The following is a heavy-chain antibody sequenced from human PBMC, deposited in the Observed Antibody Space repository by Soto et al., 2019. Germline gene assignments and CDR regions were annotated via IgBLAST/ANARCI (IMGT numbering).Heavy chain of an antibody. CDR3: AKSGGSSYVWFDP. CDR1: GFTFYSYA. V-gene: IGHV3-21*01. J-gene: IGHJ5*02. D-gene: IGHD2-15*01. CDR2: ISSSSSYI. Sequence: GGSLRLSCAASGFTFYSYAMTWVRQAPGKGLEWVSSISSSSSYIYYADSVKGRFTISRDNAKNSLYLQMNSLRAEDTAVYYCAKSGGSSYVWFDPWGQGTLVTVSS.